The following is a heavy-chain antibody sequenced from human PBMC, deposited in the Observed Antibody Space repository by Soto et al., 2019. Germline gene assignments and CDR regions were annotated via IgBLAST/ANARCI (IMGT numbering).Heavy chain of an antibody. CDR1: GFTFSDYY. CDR3: ARDRQDGGSAYYYYGMAV. Sequence: PGGSLRLSCAASGFTFSDYYMSWIRQAPGKGLEWVSYISSGGSTIYYADSVKGRFTVSRDNAKNSLYLQMNSLRAEDTAVYYCARDRQDGGSAYYYYGMAVWGQGTTVTVSS. V-gene: IGHV3-11*01. J-gene: IGHJ6*02. CDR2: ISSGGSTI. D-gene: IGHD3-10*01.